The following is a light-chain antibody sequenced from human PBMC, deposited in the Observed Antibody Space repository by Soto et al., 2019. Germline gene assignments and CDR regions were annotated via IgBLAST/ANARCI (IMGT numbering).Light chain of an antibody. CDR1: SSNIGSNT. CDR3: AAWDDSLNGLV. V-gene: IGLV1-44*01. J-gene: IGLJ2*01. CDR2: SNN. Sequence: QPVLTQPPSASGTPGQRVTISCSGSSSNIGSNTVNWYQQLPGTAPKLLIYSNNQRPSGVPDRFSGSKSGTSASLAISGLSSEDEADYYCAAWDDSLNGLVFGGGTKLTVL.